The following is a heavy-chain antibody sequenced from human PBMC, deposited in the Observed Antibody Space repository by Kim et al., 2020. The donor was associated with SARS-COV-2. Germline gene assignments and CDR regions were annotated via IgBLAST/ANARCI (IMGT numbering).Heavy chain of an antibody. CDR1: GYTFTSYY. CDR3: AREILGDYCSSTSCPLYRGRGVRYFDY. CDR2: INPSGGST. J-gene: IGHJ4*02. D-gene: IGHD2-2*01. Sequence: ASVKVSCKASGYTFTSYYMHWVRQAPGQGLEWMGIINPSGGSTSYAQKFQGRVTMTRDTSTSTVYMELSSLRSEDTAVYYCAREILGDYCSSTSCPLYRGRGVRYFDYWGQGTLVTVSS. V-gene: IGHV1-46*01.